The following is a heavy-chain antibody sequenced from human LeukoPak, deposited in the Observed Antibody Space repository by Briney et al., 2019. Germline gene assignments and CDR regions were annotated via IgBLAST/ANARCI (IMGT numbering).Heavy chain of an antibody. CDR1: GYTLTGYN. D-gene: IGHD5-24*01. Sequence: GASVKVSCKASGYTLTGYNINWVRQAPGQGLEWIGWSTHYNSTNYGQKFQGRVTMTTDTSTSTAYMELRSLRSDDTAMYYCARGMGDGYSLDFYYMDVWGKGTTVTVSS. V-gene: IGHV1-18*01. J-gene: IGHJ6*03. CDR3: ARGMGDGYSLDFYYMDV. CDR2: STHYNST.